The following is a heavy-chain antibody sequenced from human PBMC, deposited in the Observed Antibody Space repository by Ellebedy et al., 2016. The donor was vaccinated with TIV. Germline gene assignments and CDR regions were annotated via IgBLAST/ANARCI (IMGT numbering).Heavy chain of an antibody. CDR2: IYPGDSNI. Sequence: KVSCKASGYTFTHYWIGWLRQMPGKGLEWMGVIYPGDSNIRYRPPFQGQVTISADKSISTAYLQWSSLKASDTAMYYCARRPFRSRSLYDYWGQGTLVTVSS. J-gene: IGHJ4*02. CDR1: GYTFTHYW. CDR3: ARRPFRSRSLYDY. D-gene: IGHD3-3*01. V-gene: IGHV5-51*01.